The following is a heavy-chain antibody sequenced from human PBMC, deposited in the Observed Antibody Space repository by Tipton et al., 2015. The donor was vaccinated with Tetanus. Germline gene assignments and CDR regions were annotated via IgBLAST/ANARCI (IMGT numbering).Heavy chain of an antibody. V-gene: IGHV3-7*01. CDR1: GFTFSSYW. CDR2: IKQDGSEK. Sequence: SLRLSCAASGFTFSSYWMSWVRQAPGKGLEWVANIKQDGSEKYYVDSVKGRFTISRDNAKNSLYLQMNSLRAEDTAVYYCAREAWGSYRRYYYYGMDVWGQGTTVTVSS. D-gene: IGHD3-16*01. J-gene: IGHJ6*02. CDR3: AREAWGSYRRYYYYGMDV.